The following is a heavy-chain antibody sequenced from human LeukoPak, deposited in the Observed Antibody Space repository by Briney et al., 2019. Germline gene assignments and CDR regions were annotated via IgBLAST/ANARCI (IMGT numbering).Heavy chain of an antibody. D-gene: IGHD3-10*01. CDR1: GGSISSGDYY. J-gene: IGHJ3*02. CDR2: IYYSGST. V-gene: IGHV4-31*03. CDR3: AKVKMPRGVWDAFDI. Sequence: SETLSLTCTVSGGSISSGDYYWSWIRQHPGKGLEWIGYIYYSGSTYYNPSLKSRVTISVDTSKNQFSLKLSSVTAADTAVYYCAKVKMPRGVWDAFDIWGQGTMVTVSS.